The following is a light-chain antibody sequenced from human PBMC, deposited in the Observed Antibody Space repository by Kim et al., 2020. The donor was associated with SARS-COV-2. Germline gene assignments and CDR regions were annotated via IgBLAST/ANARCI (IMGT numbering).Light chain of an antibody. V-gene: IGLV1-40*01. Sequence: RVTISCPGSSSNIGAGYDVHWYQQLPGTAPKLLIYGNSNRPSGVPDRFSGSKSGTSASLAITGLQAEDEADYYCQSYDSSLSGYYVFGTGTKSPS. J-gene: IGLJ1*01. CDR2: GNS. CDR3: QSYDSSLSGYYV. CDR1: SSNIGAGYD.